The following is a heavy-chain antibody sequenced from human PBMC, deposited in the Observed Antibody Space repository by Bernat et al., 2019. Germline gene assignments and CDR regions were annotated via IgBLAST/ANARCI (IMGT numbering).Heavy chain of an antibody. D-gene: IGHD6-13*01. V-gene: IGHV3-30-3*01. CDR3: ARDWGDRIAEYYFDY. Sequence: QVQLVESGGGVVQPGRSLRLSCAASGFTFSSYAMHWVRQAPGKGLEWVAVISDDGSNKYYADSVKGRFTISRDNSKNTLYLQMNSLRAEDTAVYYCARDWGDRIAEYYFDYWGQGTLVTVSS. J-gene: IGHJ4*02. CDR2: ISDDGSNK. CDR1: GFTFSSYA.